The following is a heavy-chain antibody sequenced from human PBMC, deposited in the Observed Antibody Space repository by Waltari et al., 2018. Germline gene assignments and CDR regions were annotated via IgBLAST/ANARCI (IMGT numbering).Heavy chain of an antibody. D-gene: IGHD2-15*01. CDR1: VGSTSSSSYY. V-gene: IGHV4-39*07. J-gene: IGHJ2*01. Sequence: QLQLQESGPGLVKPSETLSLTCTVPVGSTSSSSYYWGWIRQPPGKGLEWIGSIYYSGSTYYNPSLKSRVTISVDTSKNQFSLKLSSVTAADTAVYYCARTAAYWYFDLWGRGTLVTVSS. CDR2: IYYSGST. CDR3: ARTAAYWYFDL.